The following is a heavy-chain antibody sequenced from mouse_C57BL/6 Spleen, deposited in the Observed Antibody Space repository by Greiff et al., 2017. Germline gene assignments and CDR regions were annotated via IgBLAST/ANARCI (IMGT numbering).Heavy chain of an antibody. CDR1: GYTFTSYW. Sequence: QVQLQQPGAELVKPGASVKLSCKASGYTFTSYWMHWVKQRPGQGLEWIGMIHPNSGSTNYNEKFKSKATRTVGKSSSTAYMQLSSLTSEDSAVYYCARWTGTGFAYWGQGTLVTVSA. CDR2: IHPNSGST. V-gene: IGHV1-64*01. J-gene: IGHJ3*01. D-gene: IGHD4-1*01. CDR3: ARWTGTGFAY.